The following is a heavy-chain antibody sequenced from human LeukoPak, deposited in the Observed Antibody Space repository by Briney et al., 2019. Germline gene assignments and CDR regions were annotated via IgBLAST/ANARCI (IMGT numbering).Heavy chain of an antibody. CDR3: ARAGSNWNYVY. J-gene: IGHJ4*02. V-gene: IGHV3-7*01. CDR1: GFTFRGFL. D-gene: IGHD1-7*01. Sequence: GGSLRLSCAASGFTFRGFLMSWVRQIPGKGLEWVANIKQDGSEKYYADALKGRFTISRDNTENSVSLQMNSLIVEDTAVYYCARAGSNWNYVYWGQGTLVTVSS. CDR2: IKQDGSEK.